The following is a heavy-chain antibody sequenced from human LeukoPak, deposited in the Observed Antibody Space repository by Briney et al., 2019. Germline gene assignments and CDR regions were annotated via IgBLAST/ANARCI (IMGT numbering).Heavy chain of an antibody. D-gene: IGHD3-10*01. J-gene: IGHJ4*02. Sequence: ASVKVSCKASGYTFKTCTIHWERQAPGQRLEWMGWINADKGDTKYSQNFQGRVTITRDTSASTVYMEVSSLRSEDTAVYYCARDRSTIRGVAYFDYWGQGTLVTVSS. CDR1: GYTFKTCT. V-gene: IGHV1-3*01. CDR3: ARDRSTIRGVAYFDY. CDR2: INADKGDT.